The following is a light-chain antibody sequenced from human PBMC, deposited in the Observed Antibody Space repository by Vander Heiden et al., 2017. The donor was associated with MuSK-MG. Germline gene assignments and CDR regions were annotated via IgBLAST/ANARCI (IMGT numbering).Light chain of an antibody. V-gene: IGLV3-21*02. CDR2: DDS. J-gene: IGLJ2*01. CDR3: QVWDSRSDFVV. CDR1: SIGSYS. Sequence: SYLLPQPPSASVAPGQTARITCGGKSIGSYSVHWYQQKPGQAPVLVVYDDSDRPSGIPERFSGSNSGNTATLTISGVEAGDEADYYCQVWDSRSDFVVFGGGTKLTVL.